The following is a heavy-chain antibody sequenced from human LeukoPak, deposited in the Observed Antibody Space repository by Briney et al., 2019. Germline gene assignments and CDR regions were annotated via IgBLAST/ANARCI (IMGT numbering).Heavy chain of an antibody. CDR3: ARESATVTTRMFDY. Sequence: SETLSLTCTVSGGSVSSGDYYWSWIRQHPGKGLEWIVYIYYSGSTYYNPSLKSRVTISVDTSKSQFSLKLRTVTAADTAVYYCARESATVTTRMFDYWGQGTLVTVSS. V-gene: IGHV4-31*03. CDR1: GGSVSSGDYY. J-gene: IGHJ4*02. D-gene: IGHD4-17*01. CDR2: IYYSGST.